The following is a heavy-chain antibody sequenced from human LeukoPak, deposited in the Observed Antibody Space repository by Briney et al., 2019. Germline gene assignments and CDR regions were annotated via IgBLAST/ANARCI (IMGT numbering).Heavy chain of an antibody. D-gene: IGHD4-23*01. V-gene: IGHV3-23*01. CDR1: GFTVSSNY. Sequence: GGSLRLSCAASGFTVSSNYMSWVRQAPGKGLEWVSGISGSGTNTYYADSVKGRFTISRDNSKNTLYMQMNSLRAEDTAVYYCARGGLGNFDWGQGTLVTVSS. CDR2: ISGSGTNT. J-gene: IGHJ4*02. CDR3: ARGGLGNFD.